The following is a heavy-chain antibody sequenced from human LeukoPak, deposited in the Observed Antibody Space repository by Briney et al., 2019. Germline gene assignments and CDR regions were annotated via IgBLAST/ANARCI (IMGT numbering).Heavy chain of an antibody. CDR2: IKWNGGST. CDR3: ARMVRGGYYYMDV. J-gene: IGHJ6*03. Sequence: PGGSLRLSCAASGFAIGDHGMSWVRHAQGKGLEWVSGIKWNGGSTGYADSVKGRFTISRDDAKNSLYLQMSSLRAEDTALYYCARMVRGGYYYMDVWGKGTTVTVSS. V-gene: IGHV3-20*04. D-gene: IGHD3-10*01. CDR1: GFAIGDHG.